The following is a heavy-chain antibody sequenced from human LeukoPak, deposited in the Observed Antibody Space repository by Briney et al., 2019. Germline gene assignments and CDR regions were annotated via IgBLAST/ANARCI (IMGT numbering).Heavy chain of an antibody. CDR2: INWNGGDT. D-gene: IGHD3-10*01. CDR3: ARDRTGYYGSGSYYMGWFDP. CDR1: GFTFDDYD. J-gene: IGHJ5*02. V-gene: IGHV3-20*04. Sequence: GGSLRLSCAASGFTFDDYDMSWVRQAPGTGLEWVSGINWNGGDTAYADSVKGRFTISRDNSKNTLYLQMNSLRAEDTAVHYCARDRTGYYGSGSYYMGWFDPWGQGTLVTVSS.